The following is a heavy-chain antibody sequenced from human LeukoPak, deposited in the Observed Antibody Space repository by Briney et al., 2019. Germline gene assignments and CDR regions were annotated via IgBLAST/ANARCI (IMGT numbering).Heavy chain of an antibody. Sequence: GGSLRLSCAASGLTFSTYSMNWVGQAPGKGLEWVSSITSPVGRIYYADSLKGRITISRDNARSSLYLQMTSLRAEDTAVYYCATDGRGSGWYGFDYWGQGTLVTVSS. V-gene: IGHV3-21*01. J-gene: IGHJ4*02. CDR3: ATDGRGSGWYGFDY. CDR1: GLTFSTYS. CDR2: ITSPVGRI. D-gene: IGHD6-19*01.